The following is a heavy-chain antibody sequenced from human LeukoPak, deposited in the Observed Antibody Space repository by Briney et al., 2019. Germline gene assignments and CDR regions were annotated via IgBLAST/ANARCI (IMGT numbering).Heavy chain of an antibody. V-gene: IGHV2-5*02. Sequence: SGPTLVNPTQTLTLTCTFSGFSLSTSGVGVGWIRQPPGKALEWLALIYRDDDKRYSPSLKSRLTITKDTSKNQVVLTVTNMDPVDTATYYCAHRRSGSSGSYYFYYWGQGALVTVSS. CDR1: GFSLSTSGVG. CDR3: AHRRSGSSGSYYFYY. D-gene: IGHD6-19*01. J-gene: IGHJ4*02. CDR2: IYRDDDK.